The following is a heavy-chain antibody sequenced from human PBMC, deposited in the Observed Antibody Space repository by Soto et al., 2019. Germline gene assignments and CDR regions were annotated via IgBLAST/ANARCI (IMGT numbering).Heavy chain of an antibody. CDR3: AADRSSVGDWYFDL. CDR2: IVVGSGNT. D-gene: IGHD3-10*01. J-gene: IGHJ2*01. Sequence: ASVKVSCKASGFTFTSSAVQWVRQARGQRLEWIGWIVVGSGNTNYAQKFQERVTITRDMSTSTAYMELSSLRSEDTAVYYCAADRSSVGDWYFDLWGRGTLVTVSS. V-gene: IGHV1-58*01. CDR1: GFTFTSSA.